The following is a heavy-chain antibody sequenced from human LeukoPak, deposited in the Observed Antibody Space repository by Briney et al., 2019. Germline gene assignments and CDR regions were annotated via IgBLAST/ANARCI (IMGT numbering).Heavy chain of an antibody. CDR1: GFTFSSYW. CDR2: IKQDGSEK. V-gene: IGHV3-7*04. Sequence: PGGSLRLSCAASGFTFSSYWMSWVRQAPGKGLEWVANIKQDGSEKYYVDSVKGRFTISRDNAKNSLYLQMNSLRAEDTAVYYCARGAYYYDSSGYIDLDYWGQGTLVTVSS. CDR3: ARGAYYYDSSGYIDLDY. D-gene: IGHD3-22*01. J-gene: IGHJ4*02.